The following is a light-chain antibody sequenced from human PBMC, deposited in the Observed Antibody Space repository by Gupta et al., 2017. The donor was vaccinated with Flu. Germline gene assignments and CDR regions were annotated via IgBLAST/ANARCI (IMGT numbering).Light chain of an antibody. Sequence: FMLTQPLSASESPGEKVTIYCTGPSGSIATTYVQWYQQRPGSSPTTVIYEDNRSLPGVPDRFSGSIYSSSNTASLTFTGLMTEDEADCYCQSYDSISRDAVFGGGTRLTVL. CDR3: QSYDSISRDAV. CDR2: EDN. V-gene: IGLV6-57*02. J-gene: IGLJ2*01. CDR1: SGSIATTY.